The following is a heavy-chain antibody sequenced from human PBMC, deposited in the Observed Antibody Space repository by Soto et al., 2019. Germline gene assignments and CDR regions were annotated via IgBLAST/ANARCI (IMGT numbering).Heavy chain of an antibody. CDR3: ARDKGSDAPIDI. D-gene: IGHD3-10*01. J-gene: IGHJ3*02. CDR2: IYSGGST. V-gene: IGHV3-66*01. CDR1: GFTVSSNY. Sequence: GGSLRLSCAASGFTVSSNYMSWVRQAPGKGLEWVSVIYSGGSTYYADSVRGRFTVSRDNSKSKLDLQMNSLRVEDTAIYYCARDKGSDAPIDIWGQGTMVTVSS.